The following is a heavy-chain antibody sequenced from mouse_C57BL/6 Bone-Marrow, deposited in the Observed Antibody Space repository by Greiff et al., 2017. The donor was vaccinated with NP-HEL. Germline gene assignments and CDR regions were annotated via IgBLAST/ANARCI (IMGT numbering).Heavy chain of an antibody. D-gene: IGHD2-2*01. CDR3: TSDGYDLFDY. CDR2: IDPETGGT. V-gene: IGHV1-15*01. CDR1: GYTFTDYE. J-gene: IGHJ2*01. Sequence: QVQLQQSGAELVRPGASVTLSCKASGYTFTDYEMHWVKQTPVHGLEWIGAIDPETGGTAYNQKFKGKAILTADKSSSTAYMELRSLTSEDSAVYYCTSDGYDLFDYWGQGTTLTVSS.